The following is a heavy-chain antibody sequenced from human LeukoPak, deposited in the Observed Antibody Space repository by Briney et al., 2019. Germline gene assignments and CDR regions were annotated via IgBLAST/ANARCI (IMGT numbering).Heavy chain of an antibody. CDR2: IYYSGST. D-gene: IGHD4-17*01. CDR3: ARGSDYGDYYFDY. J-gene: IGHJ4*02. CDR1: GGSISSGDYY. V-gene: IGHV4-30-4*01. Sequence: PSETLSLTCTVSGGSISSGDYYWSWIRQPPGKGLEWIGYIYYSGSTYYNPSFKSRVTISVDTSKNQFSLKLSSVTAADTAVYYCARGSDYGDYYFDYWGQGTLVTVSS.